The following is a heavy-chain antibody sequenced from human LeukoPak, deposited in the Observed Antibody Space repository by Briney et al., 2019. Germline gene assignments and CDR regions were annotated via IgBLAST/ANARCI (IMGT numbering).Heavy chain of an antibody. CDR3: AKVLGTGWKYYFDY. Sequence: KPGGSLRLSCAASGFTFSSYSMNWVRQAPGKGLEWVSSISSSSSYIYYADSVKGRFTISRDNSKNTLYLQMNSLRAEDTALYYCAKVLGTGWKYYFDYWGQGTLVTVSS. D-gene: IGHD6-19*01. CDR2: ISSSSSYI. CDR1: GFTFSSYS. J-gene: IGHJ4*02. V-gene: IGHV3-21*04.